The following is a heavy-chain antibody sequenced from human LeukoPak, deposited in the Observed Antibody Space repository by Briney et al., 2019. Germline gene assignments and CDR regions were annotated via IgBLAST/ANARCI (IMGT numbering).Heavy chain of an antibody. CDR3: ARDGGSGSYYIDS. CDR2: ISSSGITI. J-gene: IGHJ4*02. Sequence: PGGSLRLSCAASGFTFSSHWMHWVRQAPGKGLEWVSYISSSGITIYYADSVKGRFTISRDNAKNSLYLQMNSLRAEDTAVYYCARDGGSGSYYIDSWGQGTLVTVSS. D-gene: IGHD3-10*01. V-gene: IGHV3-48*04. CDR1: GFTFSSHW.